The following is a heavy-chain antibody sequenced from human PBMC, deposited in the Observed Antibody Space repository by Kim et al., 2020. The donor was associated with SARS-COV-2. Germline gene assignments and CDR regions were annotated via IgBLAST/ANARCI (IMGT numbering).Heavy chain of an antibody. CDR2: ISYDGSNK. V-gene: IGHV3-30-3*01. CDR3: ARSRGGSYLDAFDI. D-gene: IGHD1-26*01. Sequence: GGSLRLSCAASGFTFSSYAMHWVRQAPGKGLEWVAVISYDGSNKYYADSVKGRFTISRDNSKNTLYLQMNSLRAEDTAVYYCARSRGGSYLDAFDIWCQG. J-gene: IGHJ3*02. CDR1: GFTFSSYA.